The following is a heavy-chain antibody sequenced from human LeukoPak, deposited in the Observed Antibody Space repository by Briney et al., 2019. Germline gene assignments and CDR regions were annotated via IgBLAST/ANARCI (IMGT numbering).Heavy chain of an antibody. CDR3: AKDRGYTGYDSGGIDF. CDR2: LSYGDGTA. Sequence: GGSLRLSCAASGFTFRSYAMNWVRQSPGKRLEWVSSLSYGDGTAFYAGSVKGRFTVSRDNSRSTLNLQMASLRAEDTAVYYCAKDRGYTGYDSGGIDFWGQGILVTVSS. D-gene: IGHD5-12*01. J-gene: IGHJ4*02. CDR1: GFTFRSYA. V-gene: IGHV3-23*01.